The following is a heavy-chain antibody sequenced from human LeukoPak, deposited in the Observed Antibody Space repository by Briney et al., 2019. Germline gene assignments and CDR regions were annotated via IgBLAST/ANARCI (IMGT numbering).Heavy chain of an antibody. V-gene: IGHV1-18*01. CDR3: ARSLPSDYGDNAFDI. D-gene: IGHD4-17*01. Sequence: GASVKVSCKASGGTFSSYAISWVRQAPGQGLEWMGWISAYNGNTNYAQKLQGRVTMTTDTSTSTAYMELRSLRSDDTAVYYCARSLPSDYGDNAFDIWGQGTMVTVSS. CDR2: ISAYNGNT. J-gene: IGHJ3*02. CDR1: GGTFSSYA.